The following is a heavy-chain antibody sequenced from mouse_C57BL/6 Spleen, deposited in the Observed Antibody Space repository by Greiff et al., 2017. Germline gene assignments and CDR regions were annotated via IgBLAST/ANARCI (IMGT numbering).Heavy chain of an antibody. J-gene: IGHJ2*01. Sequence: VQLQQSGAELVKPGASVKLSCKASGYTFTSYWMHWVKQRPGRGLEWIGRIDPNSGGTKYNEKFKSKATLTVDKPSSTAYMRLSSLTSEDSAVYYCGSRRDWNWDDFGDWGQGTTLTVAS. V-gene: IGHV1-72*01. CDR2: IDPNSGGT. D-gene: IGHD4-1*01. CDR3: GSRRDWNWDDFGD. CDR1: GYTFTSYW.